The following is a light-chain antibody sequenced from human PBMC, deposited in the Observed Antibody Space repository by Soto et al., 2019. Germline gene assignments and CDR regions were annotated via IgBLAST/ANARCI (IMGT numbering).Light chain of an antibody. CDR3: ASYTGSSTYL. Sequence: QSVLTQPASMSGSPGQSITISFTGTSGDVGFYDFVSWYQQHPGKVPRLIIYGVTKRPSGVSHRFSGSKSGNTASLTISGLQVEDEAAYSCASYTGSSTYLFGGGTKLTVL. V-gene: IGLV2-14*03. CDR2: GVT. CDR1: SGDVGFYDF. J-gene: IGLJ3*02.